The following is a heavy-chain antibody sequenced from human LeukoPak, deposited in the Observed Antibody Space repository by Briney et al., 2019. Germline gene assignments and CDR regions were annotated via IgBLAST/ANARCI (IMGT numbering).Heavy chain of an antibody. J-gene: IGHJ4*02. CDR2: ISYDGSNK. V-gene: IGHV3-30-3*01. D-gene: IGHD1-14*01. CDR3: ARVGAGTVMGYYFDY. CDR1: GFTFSSYA. Sequence: GGSLRLSCAASGFTFSSYAMHWVRQAPGKGLEWVAVISYDGSNKYYADSVKGRFTISRDNSKNTLYLQMNSLRAEDTAVYYCARVGAGTVMGYYFDYWGQGTLVTVSS.